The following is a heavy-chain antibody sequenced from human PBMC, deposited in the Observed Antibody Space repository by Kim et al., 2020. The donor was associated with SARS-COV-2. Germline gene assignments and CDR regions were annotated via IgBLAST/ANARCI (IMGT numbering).Heavy chain of an antibody. D-gene: IGHD4-4*01. Sequence: INYADSVRGRFTITRDNDKNSLDLHMSSLRAEDTAVYYCARGPNYSPFDYWGQGTLVTVSS. V-gene: IGHV3-21*01. CDR3: ARGPNYSPFDY. CDR2: I. J-gene: IGHJ4*02.